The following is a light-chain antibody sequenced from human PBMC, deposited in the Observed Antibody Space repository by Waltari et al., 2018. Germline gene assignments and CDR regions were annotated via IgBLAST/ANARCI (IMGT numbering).Light chain of an antibody. CDR3: GTWDTSLSAGPV. CDR1: SSNIGNNY. V-gene: IGLV1-51*01. CDR2: END. J-gene: IGLJ3*02. Sequence: QSVLTQPPSVSAAPGQRVTISCSGSSSNIGNNYVSWYQQLPGTAPKLLIYENDKRFSGSLARFSGSKSGTSATLGISGLQTEDEADYYCGTWDTSLSAGPVFGGGTKLTVL.